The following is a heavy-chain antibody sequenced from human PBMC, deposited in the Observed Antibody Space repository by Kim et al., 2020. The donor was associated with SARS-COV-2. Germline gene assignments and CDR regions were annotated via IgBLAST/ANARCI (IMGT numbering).Heavy chain of an antibody. D-gene: IGHD6-19*01. J-gene: IGHJ6*02. CDR3: ARSRGIAVAGIFYYYGMDV. Sequence: GRLTISRDNSKNTLYLQRNSLRAEDTAVYYCARSRGIAVAGIFYYYGMDVWGQGTTVTVSS. V-gene: IGHV3-53*01.